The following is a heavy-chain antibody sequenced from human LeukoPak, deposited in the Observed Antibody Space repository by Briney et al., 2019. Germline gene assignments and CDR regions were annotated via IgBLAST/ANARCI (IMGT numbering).Heavy chain of an antibody. D-gene: IGHD6-6*01. CDR2: FHYGGSA. CDR3: ARHEYQVFPPANWFDP. J-gene: IGHJ5*02. V-gene: IGHV4-39*02. CDR1: GDSVSSSNFF. Sequence: SETLSLTCTVSGDSVSSSNFFWGWIRQPPGKGLEWIGSFHYGGSAFYNPSLKSRVTISVDTSNNHFSLKLTSVTAADSAVYYCARHEYQVFPPANWFDPWGQGTLVTASS.